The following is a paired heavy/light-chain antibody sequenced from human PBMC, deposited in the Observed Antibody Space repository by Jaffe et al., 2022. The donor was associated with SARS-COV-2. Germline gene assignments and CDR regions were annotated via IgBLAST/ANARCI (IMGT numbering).Light chain of an antibody. Sequence: EVLMTQSPATLSVSPGERATLSCRASQSVSTNLAWYQQKPGQAPRLLIYDAFSRAAGIPDRFSGSGSGTEFTLTISSLQSEDFAVYYCQQYGNWPPYTFGQGTKVEIK. CDR1: QSVSTN. J-gene: IGKJ2*01. CDR2: DAF. V-gene: IGKV3-15*01. CDR3: QQYGNWPPYT.
Heavy chain of an antibody. CDR1: GLTVSTNY. CDR2: IHRSGST. CDR3: ARGYYGLNV. V-gene: IGHV3-53*01. Sequence: EMQLVESGGGWIQPGGSLRLSCAASGLTVSTNYMNWVRQAPGKGLEWVSIIHRSGSTYYADSVKGRFTISRDSSQNTLYLQMNSLTAEDTALYYCARGYYGLNVWGQGTAVTVSS. J-gene: IGHJ6*02.